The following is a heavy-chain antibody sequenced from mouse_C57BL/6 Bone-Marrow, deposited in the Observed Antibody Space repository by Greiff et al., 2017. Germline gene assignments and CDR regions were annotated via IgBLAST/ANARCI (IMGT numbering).Heavy chain of an antibody. J-gene: IGHJ1*03. Sequence: EVQLVESGGGLVQPGGSLKLSCAASGFTFSDYGMAWVRQAPRKGPEWVAFISNLAYSIYYADNVTGRFTISRENAKNTLYLEMSSLRSEDTAMYFCARRPYYGSSYRWYFDVWGTGTTVTVSS. CDR2: ISNLAYSI. V-gene: IGHV5-15*01. CDR3: ARRPYYGSSYRWYFDV. D-gene: IGHD1-1*01. CDR1: GFTFSDYG.